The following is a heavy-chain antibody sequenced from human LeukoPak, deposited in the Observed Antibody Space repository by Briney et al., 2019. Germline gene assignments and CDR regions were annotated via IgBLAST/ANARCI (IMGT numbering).Heavy chain of an antibody. CDR2: ISYDGSNK. V-gene: IGHV3-30*18. D-gene: IGHD4-17*01. CDR1: GFIFDSYW. J-gene: IGHJ6*02. CDR3: AKELTLLDYGRGYYYYGLDV. Sequence: GGSLRLSCAASGFIFDSYWMNWVRRAPGKGLEWVAVISYDGSNKYYADSVKGRFTISRDNSRNTLYLQMNSLSADDTAVYHCAKELTLLDYGRGYYYYGLDVWGQGTTLTVSS.